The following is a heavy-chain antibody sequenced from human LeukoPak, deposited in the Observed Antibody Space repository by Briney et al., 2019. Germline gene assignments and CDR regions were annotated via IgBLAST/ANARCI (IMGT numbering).Heavy chain of an antibody. V-gene: IGHV3-74*01. Sequence: GGSLRLSCVASGFTFSSYWMHWVRQDPRKGLVWVSRINGDGRNINYADSVRGRFTISRDNAKNTLYLQMNTLRVEDTAVYYCAREIDYGEVSSDYWGQGTLVTVSS. J-gene: IGHJ4*02. CDR1: GFTFSSYW. CDR3: AREIDYGEVSSDY. CDR2: INGDGRNI. D-gene: IGHD4-17*01.